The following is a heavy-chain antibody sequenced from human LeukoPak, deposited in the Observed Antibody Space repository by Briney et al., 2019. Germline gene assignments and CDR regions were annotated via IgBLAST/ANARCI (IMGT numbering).Heavy chain of an antibody. D-gene: IGHD3-3*01. CDR1: GGSISSYY. J-gene: IGHJ4*02. CDR3: ARQTAIFGVVITGYYFDY. CDR2: IYYSGST. Sequence: SETLFLTCTVSGGSISSYYWSWIRQPPGKGLEWIGYIYYSGSTNYNPPLKSRVTISVDTSKNQFSLKLSSVTAADTAVYYCARQTAIFGVVITGYYFDYWGQGTLVTVSS. V-gene: IGHV4-59*08.